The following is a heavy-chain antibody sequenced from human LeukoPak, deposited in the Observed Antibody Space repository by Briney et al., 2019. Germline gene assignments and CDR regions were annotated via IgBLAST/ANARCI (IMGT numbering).Heavy chain of an antibody. V-gene: IGHV1-69*13. CDR2: IIPIFGTA. CDR1: GFTFTSHD. CDR3: ARGSGETGGYYYVY. D-gene: IGHD3-22*01. J-gene: IGHJ4*02. Sequence: SVKVSCKASGFTFTSHDYNWVRQAPGQGLEWMGGIIPIFGTANYAQKFQGRVTITADESTRTAYMELRTLRSEDTAVYYCARGSGETGGYYYVYWGRGTPVTVSS.